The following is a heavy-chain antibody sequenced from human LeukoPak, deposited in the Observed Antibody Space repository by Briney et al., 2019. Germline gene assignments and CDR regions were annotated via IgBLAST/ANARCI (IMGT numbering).Heavy chain of an antibody. CDR3: ARPPASYYYDSSGYYGPYAFDI. CDR1: GYTFTSYG. J-gene: IGHJ3*02. V-gene: IGHV1-18*01. D-gene: IGHD3-22*01. Sequence: ASVKVSCKASGYTFTSYGISWVRQAPGQGLEWMGWISAYNGNTNYAQKLQGRVTMTTDTSTSTAYMELRSLRSDDTAVYYCARPPASYYYDSSGYYGPYAFDIWGQGTMVTVSS. CDR2: ISAYNGNT.